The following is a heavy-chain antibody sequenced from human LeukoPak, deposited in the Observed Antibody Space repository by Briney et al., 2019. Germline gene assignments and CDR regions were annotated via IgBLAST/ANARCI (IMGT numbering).Heavy chain of an antibody. Sequence: SETLSLTCTVSGGSISSYYWSWIRQPAGKGLEWIGRIYTSGSTNYNPSLKSRVTMSVDTSKNQFSLKLSSVTAADTAVYYCARDITIFGVVIAGDAFDIWGQGTMVTVSS. CDR1: GGSISSYY. D-gene: IGHD3-3*01. CDR3: ARDITIFGVVIAGDAFDI. V-gene: IGHV4-4*07. CDR2: IYTSGST. J-gene: IGHJ3*02.